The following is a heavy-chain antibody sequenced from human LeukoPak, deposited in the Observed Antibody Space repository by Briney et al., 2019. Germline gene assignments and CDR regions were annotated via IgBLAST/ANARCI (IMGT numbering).Heavy chain of an antibody. CDR3: ARDLLLWFGELLVDYYYYYGMDV. V-gene: IGHV3-23*01. D-gene: IGHD3-10*01. CDR2: ISGSGGST. CDR1: GFTFSSYA. J-gene: IGHJ6*02. Sequence: GGSLRLSCAASGFTFSSYAMSWDRQAPGKGLEWVSAISGSGGSTYYADSVKGRFTISRDNSKNTLYLQMNSLRAEDTAVYYCARDLLLWFGELLVDYYYYYGMDVWGQGTTVTVSS.